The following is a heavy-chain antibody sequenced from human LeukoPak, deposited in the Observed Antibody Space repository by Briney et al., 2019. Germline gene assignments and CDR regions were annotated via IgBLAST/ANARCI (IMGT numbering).Heavy chain of an antibody. Sequence: GGSLRLSCAASGFTFSSYSMDWVRQAPGKGLEWVSSIVSSGSYIYYADSVKGRFTISRDNAKNSLYLQMNSLRAEDTAVYYCARESGGYCSTTSCYKGYFDYWGQGTLVTVSS. CDR3: ARESGGYCSTTSCYKGYFDY. CDR2: IVSSGSYI. V-gene: IGHV3-21*01. D-gene: IGHD2-2*02. CDR1: GFTFSSYS. J-gene: IGHJ4*02.